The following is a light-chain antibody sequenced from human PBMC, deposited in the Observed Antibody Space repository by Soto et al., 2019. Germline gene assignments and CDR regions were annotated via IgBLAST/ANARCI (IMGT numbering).Light chain of an antibody. CDR1: SSDVGGYNY. J-gene: IGLJ1*01. CDR3: NSYTSSSTYV. Sequence: QSALTQPASVSGSPGQSITISCTGTSSDVGGYNYVSWYQQPPGKAPKLMIYDVSNRPSGVSNRFSGSRSGNTASLTISGLQAEDEADYYCNSYTSSSTYVFGTGTKLTVL. V-gene: IGLV2-14*01. CDR2: DVS.